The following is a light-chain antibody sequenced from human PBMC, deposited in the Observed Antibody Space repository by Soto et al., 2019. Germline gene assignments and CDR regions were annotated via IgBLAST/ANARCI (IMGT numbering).Light chain of an antibody. CDR1: QSVSSSY. V-gene: IGKV3-20*01. CDR2: GAS. Sequence: EIGLTRSPGTLSLSPGERGTLSCRASQSVSSSYLAWYQQKPGQAPRLLIYGASSRATGIPDRFSGSGSGTDFTLTISRLEPEDFAVYYCQQYGSSPTWTFGQGTKVDI. CDR3: QQYGSSPTWT. J-gene: IGKJ1*01.